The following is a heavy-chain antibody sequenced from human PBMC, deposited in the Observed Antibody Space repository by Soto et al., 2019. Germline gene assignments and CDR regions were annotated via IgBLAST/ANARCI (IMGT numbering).Heavy chain of an antibody. CDR1: GFIFSDYE. D-gene: IGHD5-12*01. J-gene: IGHJ5*02. Sequence: GGSLRLSCAASGFIFSDYEINWVRQAPGKGLEWVSYISGSGLTIYYADSVKGRFTISRDNARNSLYLQMNSLRVEDTAVYYCARGPYRNTYNWFDSWGQGTLVTVS. CDR2: ISGSGLTI. V-gene: IGHV3-48*03. CDR3: ARGPYRNTYNWFDS.